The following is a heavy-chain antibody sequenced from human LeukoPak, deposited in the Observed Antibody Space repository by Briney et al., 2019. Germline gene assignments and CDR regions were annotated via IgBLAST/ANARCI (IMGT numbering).Heavy chain of an antibody. CDR2: INHSGST. D-gene: IGHD3-16*01. CDR3: ASSTYYDYVLMSSFDI. V-gene: IGHV4-34*01. J-gene: IGHJ3*02. CDR1: GVSFSGYY. Sequence: PSETLSLTCAVYGVSFSGYYWSWIRQPPGKGLEWIGEINHSGSTNYNPSLKSRVTISVDTSKNQFSLKLSSVTAADTAVYYCASSTYYDYVLMSSFDIWGQGTMVTVSS.